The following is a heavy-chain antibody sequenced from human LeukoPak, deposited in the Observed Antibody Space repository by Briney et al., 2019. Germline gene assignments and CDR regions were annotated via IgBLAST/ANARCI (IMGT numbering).Heavy chain of an antibody. Sequence: ASVTVSCMSSGGTFSSYAFSWVRQPPAQGLGWMGRIIPILGLANYAQQFQGEVTINADKSTSTAYMELSSLRSEDRAVYYCARDGRWLQRNDAFDIWGQGTMVTVSS. D-gene: IGHD5-24*01. V-gene: IGHV1-69*04. CDR2: IIPILGLA. CDR3: ARDGRWLQRNDAFDI. CDR1: GGTFSSYA. J-gene: IGHJ3*02.